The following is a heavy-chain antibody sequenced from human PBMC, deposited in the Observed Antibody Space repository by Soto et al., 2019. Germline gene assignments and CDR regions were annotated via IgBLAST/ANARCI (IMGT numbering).Heavy chain of an antibody. V-gene: IGHV3-15*01. CDR2: IKRKTDGGTT. CDR1: GFTFSNAW. D-gene: IGHD2-8*01. Sequence: EVQQVESGGGLVKPGGSLRLSCAASGFTFSNAWMSWVRQAPGKGLEWVGRIKRKTDGGTTDYAAPVKGRFTISRDDSKNTLYLQMNSLKIEDTAVYYCTTEGGSCTNGICFYYYYGMDVWGQGTTVTVSS. J-gene: IGHJ6*02. CDR3: TTEGGSCTNGICFYYYYGMDV.